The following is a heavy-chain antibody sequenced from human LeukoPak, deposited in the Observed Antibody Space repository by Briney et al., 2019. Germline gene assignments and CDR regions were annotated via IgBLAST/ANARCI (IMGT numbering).Heavy chain of an antibody. CDR3: ARLIVILPAATDAFDI. V-gene: IGHV7-4-1*02. CDR2: INTNTGNP. Sequence: ASVKVSCKASGYTFTSYAMNWVRQAPGQGLEWMGWINTNTGNPTYAQGFTGRFVFSLDTSVSTAYLQISSLKAEDTAVYYCARLIVILPAATDAFDIWGQGTMVTVSS. D-gene: IGHD2-2*01. CDR1: GYTFTSYA. J-gene: IGHJ3*02.